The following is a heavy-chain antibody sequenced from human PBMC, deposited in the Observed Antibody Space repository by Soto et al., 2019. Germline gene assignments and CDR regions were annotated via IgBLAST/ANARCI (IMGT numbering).Heavy chain of an antibody. V-gene: IGHV3-30*18. CDR1: GFTFSSYG. Sequence: GGSLRLSCAASGFTFSSYGMHWVRQAPGKGLEWVAVISYDGSNKYYADSVKGRFTISRDNSKNTLYLQMNSLRAEDTAVYYCAKVGSAAAGYYFDYWGQGT. D-gene: IGHD6-13*01. CDR2: ISYDGSNK. CDR3: AKVGSAAAGYYFDY. J-gene: IGHJ4*02.